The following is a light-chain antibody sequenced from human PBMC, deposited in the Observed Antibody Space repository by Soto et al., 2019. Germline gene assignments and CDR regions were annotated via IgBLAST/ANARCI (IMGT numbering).Light chain of an antibody. J-gene: IGLJ2*01. CDR3: SSYTTGSTTLGA. V-gene: IGLV2-14*01. CDR1: SSDVGGYNY. Sequence: QSALTQPASVSGSPGQSITISCTGASSDVGGYNYVSWYQQHPVKVPKLMIYDFNNRPSGVFNRFSVSKSGNTASLTISGLQAEDESDYYCSSYTTGSTTLGAFGGGTKLTVL. CDR2: DFN.